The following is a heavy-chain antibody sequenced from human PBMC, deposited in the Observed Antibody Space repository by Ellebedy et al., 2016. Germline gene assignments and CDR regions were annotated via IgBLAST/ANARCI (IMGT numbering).Heavy chain of an antibody. CDR3: ARTYYYYGSGSYLHYYGMDV. CDR1: GFTFSSYG. V-gene: IGHV3-30*03. J-gene: IGHJ6*02. D-gene: IGHD3-10*01. CDR2: ISYDGSNK. Sequence: GGSLRLSXAASGFTFSSYGMHWVRQAPGKGLEWVAVISYDGSNKYYADSVKGRFTISRDNSKNTLYLQMNSLRAEDTAVYYCARTYYYYGSGSYLHYYGMDVWGQGTTVTVSS.